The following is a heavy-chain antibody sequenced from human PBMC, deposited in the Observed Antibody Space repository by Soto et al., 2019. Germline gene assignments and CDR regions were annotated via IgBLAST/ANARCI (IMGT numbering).Heavy chain of an antibody. CDR3: ARHVVPAANYFAY. V-gene: IGHV4-59*08. CDR2: IYYSGST. Sequence: PSETLSLTCTVSGGSIGSYYWSWIRQPPGKGLEWIGYIYYSGSTNYNPSLKSRVTISVDTSKNQFSLKLSSVTVAGTAVYYCARHVVPAANYFAYWGQGTLVTVSS. CDR1: GGSIGSYY. D-gene: IGHD2-2*01. J-gene: IGHJ4*02.